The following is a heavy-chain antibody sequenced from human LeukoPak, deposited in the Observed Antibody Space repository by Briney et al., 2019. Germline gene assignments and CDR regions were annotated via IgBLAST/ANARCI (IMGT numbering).Heavy chain of an antibody. Sequence: SETLSLTCAVYGGSFSGYYWSWIRQPPGKGLGWIGEINHSGSTNYNPSLKSRVTVSVDTSKNQFSLKLNSVTAADTAVYYCARKGYSYGYFNYWGQGTLVTVSS. CDR3: ARKGYSYGYFNY. CDR2: INHSGST. J-gene: IGHJ4*02. CDR1: GGSFSGYY. D-gene: IGHD5-18*01. V-gene: IGHV4-34*01.